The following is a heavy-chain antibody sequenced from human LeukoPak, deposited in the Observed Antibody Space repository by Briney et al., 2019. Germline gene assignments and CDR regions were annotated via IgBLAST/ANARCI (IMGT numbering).Heavy chain of an antibody. D-gene: IGHD3-22*01. CDR2: ISSSGSTI. J-gene: IGHJ3*02. CDR3: ATAQAHYYDSSGYHDAFDI. Sequence: PGGSLRLSCAASGFTFSDYYMSWIRQAPGKGLEWVSYISSSGSTIYYADSVKGRFTISRDNAKNSLYLQMNSLRAEDTAVYYCATAQAHYYDSSGYHDAFDIWGQGTMVTVSS. V-gene: IGHV3-11*01. CDR1: GFTFSDYY.